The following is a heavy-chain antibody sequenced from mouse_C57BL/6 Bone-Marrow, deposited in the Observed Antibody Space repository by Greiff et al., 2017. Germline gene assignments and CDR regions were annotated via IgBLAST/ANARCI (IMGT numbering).Heavy chain of an antibody. CDR3: TTGSSYTWFAY. D-gene: IGHD1-1*01. Sequence: VQLQQSGAELVRPGASVKLSCTASGFNIKDDYMPWVKPRPEQGLEWIGWIDPENGDTEYASKFQGKATITADTSSNTAYLQLSSLTSEDAAVYYCTTGSSYTWFAYWGQGTLVTVSA. V-gene: IGHV14-4*01. CDR1: GFNIKDDY. J-gene: IGHJ3*01. CDR2: IDPENGDT.